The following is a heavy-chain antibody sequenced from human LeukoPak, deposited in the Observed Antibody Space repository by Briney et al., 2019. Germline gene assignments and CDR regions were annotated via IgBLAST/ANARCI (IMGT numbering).Heavy chain of an antibody. D-gene: IGHD3-3*01. V-gene: IGHV1-2*02. CDR2: INPNSGGT. J-gene: IGHJ5*02. CDR3: ARDSGDFWSGYSTKNWFDP. CDR1: GYTFTGYY. Sequence: GASVKVSCKASGYTFTGYYMHWVRQAPGQGLEWMGWINPNSGGTNYAQKFQGRVTMTGDTSISTAYMELSRLRSDDTAVYYCARDSGDFWSGYSTKNWFDPWGQGTLVTVSS.